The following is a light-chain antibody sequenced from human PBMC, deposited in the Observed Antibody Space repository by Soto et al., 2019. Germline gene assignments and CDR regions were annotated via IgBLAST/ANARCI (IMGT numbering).Light chain of an antibody. CDR1: QSVSSN. CDR3: QQYNNWLRT. V-gene: IGKV3-15*01. Sequence: IVMTQSPATLSVSPGERATLSCRASQSVSSNLAWYQQKPGQAPRLLIYGASTRATGIPARFSGSGSGTEFTLTISSLQYEDFAVYYCQQYNNWLRTFGQGTKVDIK. J-gene: IGKJ1*01. CDR2: GAS.